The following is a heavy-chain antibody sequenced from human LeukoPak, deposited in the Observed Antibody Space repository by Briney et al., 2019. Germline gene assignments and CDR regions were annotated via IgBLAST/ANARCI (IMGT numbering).Heavy chain of an antibody. V-gene: IGHV1-69*04. CDR1: GGTFSSYA. CDR3: ARDGYSSDWYPLDAFDI. Sequence: SVKVSCKASGGTFSSYAISWVRQAPGQGLEWMGRIIPILGIANYAQKLQGRVTMTTDTSTSTAYMELRSLRSDDTAVYYCARDGYSSDWYPLDAFDIWGQGTMVTVSS. D-gene: IGHD6-19*01. J-gene: IGHJ3*02. CDR2: IIPILGIA.